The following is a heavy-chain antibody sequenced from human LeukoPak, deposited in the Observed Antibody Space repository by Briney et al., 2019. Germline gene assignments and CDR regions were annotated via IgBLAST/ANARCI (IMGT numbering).Heavy chain of an antibody. CDR3: ARDLDRANAFDI. CDR1: GGSISSGDYY. CDR2: IYYSGST. J-gene: IGHJ3*02. D-gene: IGHD2-2*03. Sequence: SQTLSLTCTVSGGSISSGDYYWSWIRQPPGKGLEWIGYIYYSGSTYYNPSLKSRVTISVDKSKNQFSLKLSSVTAADTAVYYCARDLDRANAFDIWGQGTMVTVSS. V-gene: IGHV4-30-4*08.